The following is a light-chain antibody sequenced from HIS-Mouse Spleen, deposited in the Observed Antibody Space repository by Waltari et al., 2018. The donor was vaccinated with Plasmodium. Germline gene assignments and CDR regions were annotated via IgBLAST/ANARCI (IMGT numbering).Light chain of an antibody. Sequence: DVVMTQSPLSLPVTLGQPASIYCRSSQSLVNSDGNTYLNWFQQRPGQSPRRLLYKVSNLGSGVPDRFVGSGSGTDFTLKISRVEAEDVGVYYCMQGTHWPRTFGQGTKLEIK. V-gene: IGKV2-30*01. CDR2: KVS. CDR3: MQGTHWPRT. J-gene: IGKJ2*01. CDR1: QSLVNSDGNTY.